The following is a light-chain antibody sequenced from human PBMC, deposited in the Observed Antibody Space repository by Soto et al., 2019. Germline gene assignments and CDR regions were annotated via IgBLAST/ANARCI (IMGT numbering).Light chain of an antibody. CDR1: QSVSNSY. CDR2: GAS. V-gene: IGKV3-20*01. CDR3: QQYAASPRT. J-gene: IGKJ1*01. Sequence: EVVLTQSPGTLSLSPRERATLSCRASQSVSNSYLAWYQHKPGQAPRLLIYGASNRAPGIPDRFSGSRSGPDFTLTISRLEPEDFAVYYCQQYAASPRTFGQGTLVDVK.